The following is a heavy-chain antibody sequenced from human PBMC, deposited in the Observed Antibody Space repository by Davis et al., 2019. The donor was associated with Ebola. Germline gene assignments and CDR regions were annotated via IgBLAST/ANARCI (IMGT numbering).Heavy chain of an antibody. CDR3: ASGDGRGNSYDMDV. CDR2: ISGSDSST. V-gene: IGHV3-23*01. Sequence: GGSLRLSCAASGFTFSSYDMSWVRQAPGKGLEWVSGISGSDSSTNYADSVKGRFTISRDNAKNSLFLQMNSLRAEDTALYYCASGDGRGNSYDMDVWGQGTTVTVSS. CDR1: GFTFSSYD. J-gene: IGHJ6*02. D-gene: IGHD4-23*01.